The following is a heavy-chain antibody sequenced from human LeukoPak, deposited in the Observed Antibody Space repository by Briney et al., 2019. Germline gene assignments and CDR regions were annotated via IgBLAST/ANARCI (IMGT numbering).Heavy chain of an antibody. CDR3: ARSIAAAGYKYNWFDP. CDR1: GGSLSGYY. J-gene: IGHJ5*02. D-gene: IGHD6-13*01. CDR2: INHSGST. Sequence: SETLSLTCAVFGGSLSGYYWSWIRQPPGKGLECIGEINHSGSTNYDPSLKSRVTISVDTSKNQFSLKLSSVTAADTAVYYCARSIAAAGYKYNWFDPWGQGTLVTVSS. V-gene: IGHV4-34*01.